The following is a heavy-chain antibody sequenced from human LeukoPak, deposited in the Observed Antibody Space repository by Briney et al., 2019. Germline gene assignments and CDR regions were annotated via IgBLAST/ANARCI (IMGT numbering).Heavy chain of an antibody. J-gene: IGHJ5*02. CDR3: ARGRSRITMVRGVIIRFGWFDP. Sequence: SETLSLTCAVYGGSFSGYYWSWIRQPPGKGLEWIGEINHSGSTNYNPSLKSRVTISVDTPKNQFSLKLSSVTAADTAVYYCARGRSRITMVRGVIIRFGWFDPWGQGTLVTVSS. CDR1: GGSFSGYY. D-gene: IGHD3-10*01. CDR2: INHSGST. V-gene: IGHV4-34*01.